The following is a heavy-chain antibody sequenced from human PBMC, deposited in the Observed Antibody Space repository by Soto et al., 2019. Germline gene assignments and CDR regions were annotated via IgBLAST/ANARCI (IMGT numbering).Heavy chain of an antibody. V-gene: IGHV4-31*03. CDR3: AASCVGCGGFNYYGMDV. CDR2: IYYSGST. D-gene: IGHD2-21*01. J-gene: IGHJ6*02. Sequence: SETLSLTCTVSGGSISSGGYYWSWIRQHPGKGLEWIGYIYYSGSTYYNPSLKSRVTISVDTSKNQFSLKLSSVTASDTAVYYCAASCVGCGGFNYYGMDVWGQGTTVTVSS. CDR1: GGSISSGGYY.